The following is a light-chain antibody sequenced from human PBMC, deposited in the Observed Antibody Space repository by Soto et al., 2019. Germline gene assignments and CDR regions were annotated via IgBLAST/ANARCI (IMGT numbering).Light chain of an antibody. CDR1: QSISEW. CDR2: DVS. V-gene: IGKV1-5*01. Sequence: DIHMTQSPSTLSASVGDRVTITCRASQSISEWLTWYQQKPGRAPKLLIYDVSSLESGVPSRFSGSGSETEFTLNISSLQPDDFATYYCQPYSRYPFTFGPGTKVDIK. J-gene: IGKJ3*01. CDR3: QPYSRYPFT.